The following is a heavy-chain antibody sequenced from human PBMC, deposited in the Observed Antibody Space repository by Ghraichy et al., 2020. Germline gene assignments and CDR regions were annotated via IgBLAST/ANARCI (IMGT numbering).Heavy chain of an antibody. J-gene: IGHJ4*02. D-gene: IGHD4-17*01. CDR1: GGSISSSSYY. V-gene: IGHV4-39*01. CDR2: IFFSGTT. Sequence: EPLSLTCTVSGGSISSSSYYWGWIRQPPGKGLEWIGNIFFSGTTYYNPSLKSRVTISVDTSKNQFSLKLSSVTAADTAIYYCARQGNYGDYQYYFDYWGQGTLVTVSS. CDR3: ARQGNYGDYQYYFDY.